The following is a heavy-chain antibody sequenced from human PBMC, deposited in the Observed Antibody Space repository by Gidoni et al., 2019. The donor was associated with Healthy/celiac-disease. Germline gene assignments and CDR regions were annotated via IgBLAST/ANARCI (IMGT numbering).Heavy chain of an antibody. V-gene: IGHV3-23*01. D-gene: IGHD1-26*01. CDR1: GFPFSSYA. Sequence: EVQLLESGGGLVQPGGSLRLSCAASGFPFSSYAMSWVRQAPGKGLEWVSAISGSGGSTYYADSVKGRFTISRDNSKNTLYLQMNSLRAEDTAVYYCAKDRQGGSYGTDFDYWGQGTLVTVSS. J-gene: IGHJ4*02. CDR2: ISGSGGST. CDR3: AKDRQGGSYGTDFDY.